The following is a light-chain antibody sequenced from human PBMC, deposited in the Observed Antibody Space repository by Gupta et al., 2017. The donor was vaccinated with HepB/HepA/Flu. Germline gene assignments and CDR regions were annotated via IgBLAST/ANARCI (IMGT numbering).Light chain of an antibody. J-gene: IGKJ5*01. CDR1: QSISSY. CDR2: AAS. Sequence: DIQMTQSPSSLSASVGDRVTITCRARQSISSYLNWYQQKPGKAPKLLIYAASSWQSGVTSRFSGSGSGKDVTLTNSRRQQEEFATYYCQQSYSTPPITFGQGTRLEIK. V-gene: IGKV1-39*01. CDR3: QQSYSTPPIT.